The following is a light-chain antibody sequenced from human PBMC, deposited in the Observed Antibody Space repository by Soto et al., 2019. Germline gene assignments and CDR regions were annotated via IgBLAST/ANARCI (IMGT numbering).Light chain of an antibody. CDR1: SSDVGGYDY. V-gene: IGLV2-14*01. J-gene: IGLJ2*01. CDR2: EVS. CDR3: SSYTSSSALV. Sequence: QSVLTQPASVSGSPGQSITISCTGTSSDVGGYDYVSWYQHHPGKVPKLIIYEVSKRPSGVSHRFSGSKSGNTASLTISGLQAEDEADYCCSSYTSSSALVFGGGTKGTV.